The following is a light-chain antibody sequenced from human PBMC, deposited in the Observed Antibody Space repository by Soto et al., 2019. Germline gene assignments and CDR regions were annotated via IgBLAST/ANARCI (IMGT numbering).Light chain of an antibody. CDR3: QQCRNWPLT. V-gene: IGKV3-15*01. CDR2: DAS. J-gene: IGKJ4*01. CDR1: QNVYNN. Sequence: EIVMTQSPATLSASPGEGATLSCKAGQNVYNNLAWYQQRPGQPPRLLIYDASTRATGISARFSGSGYGTEFTLTTSSLQSEDFAVYFRQQCRNWPLTFGGGTKVDIK.